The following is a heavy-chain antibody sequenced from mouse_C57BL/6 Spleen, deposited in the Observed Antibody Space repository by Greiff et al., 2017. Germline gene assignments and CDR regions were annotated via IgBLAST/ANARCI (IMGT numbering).Heavy chain of an antibody. CDR3: AREERGYYFDD. CDR2: INPSSGYT. V-gene: IGHV1-4*01. Sequence: VQLQQSGAELARPGASVTMSCKASGYTFTSYTMHWVKQRPGQGLEWIGYINPSSGYTKYNQKFKDKATLTADKSSSTAYMQLSSLTSEDSAVYYCAREERGYYFDDWGQGTTLTVDS. CDR1: GYTFTSYT. J-gene: IGHJ2*01.